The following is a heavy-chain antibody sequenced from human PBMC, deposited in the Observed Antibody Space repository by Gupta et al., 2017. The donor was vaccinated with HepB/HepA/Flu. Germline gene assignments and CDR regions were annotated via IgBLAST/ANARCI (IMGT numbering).Heavy chain of an antibody. D-gene: IGHD2-8*02. V-gene: IGHV1-18*01. CDR3: ARVAFSTYWSVSSASDSRFDP. J-gene: IGHJ5*02. CDR2: IDSFNAKT. Sequence: QILLVQSGGQVKKPGSSVRVSCKTSGYLFTNFGVSWVQPAPGKGLEWVGWIDSFNAKTKYAQKFQGRVTMTTDKSTKTAYMELNGLKSDDTAMYYCARVAFSTYWSVSSASDSRFDPWGQGTLVTVSS. CDR1: GYLFTNFG.